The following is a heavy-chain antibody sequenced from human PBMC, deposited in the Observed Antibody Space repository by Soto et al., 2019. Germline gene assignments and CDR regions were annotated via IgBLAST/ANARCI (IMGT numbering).Heavy chain of an antibody. J-gene: IGHJ4*02. D-gene: IGHD3-22*01. V-gene: IGHV3-23*01. CDR2: ISGSADST. Sequence: GGSLRLPCAASEFTFSSYAMSWVRKAPGKGLEWVSVISGSADSTYYADSVKGRFTISRDNSKNTLYLQMNSLRAEDTAVYYCAKHPGYYYDSTGSHFDYWGQGTLVTVSS. CDR1: EFTFSSYA. CDR3: AKHPGYYYDSTGSHFDY.